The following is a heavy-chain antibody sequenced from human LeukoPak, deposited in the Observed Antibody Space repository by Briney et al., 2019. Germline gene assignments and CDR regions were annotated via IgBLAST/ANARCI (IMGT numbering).Heavy chain of an antibody. CDR3: ARDSPYYYGSANWFDP. CDR1: GFTFSSYS. CDR2: ISSSSSSYI. D-gene: IGHD3-10*01. Sequence: SGGSLRLSCAASGFTFSSYSMNWVRQAPGKGLEWVSSISSSSSSYIYYADSVKGRFTISRDNAKNSLYLQMNSLRAEDTAVYYCARDSPYYYGSANWFDPWGQGTLVTVSS. J-gene: IGHJ5*02. V-gene: IGHV3-21*01.